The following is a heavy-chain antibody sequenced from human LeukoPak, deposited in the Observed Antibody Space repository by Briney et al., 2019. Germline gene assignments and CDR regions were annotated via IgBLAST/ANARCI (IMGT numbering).Heavy chain of an antibody. CDR2: IYHSGST. Sequence: SETLSHTCAASGYSISSGYYWGWIRQPPGKGLEWIGSIYHSGSTYYNPSLKSRVTISVDTSKNQFSLKLSSVTAADTAVYYCASLDFWSGYDYWGQGTLVTVSS. D-gene: IGHD3-3*01. CDR1: GYSISSGYY. J-gene: IGHJ4*02. CDR3: ASLDFWSGYDY. V-gene: IGHV4-38-2*01.